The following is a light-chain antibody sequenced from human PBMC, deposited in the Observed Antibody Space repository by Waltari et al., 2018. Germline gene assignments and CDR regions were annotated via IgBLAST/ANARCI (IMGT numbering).Light chain of an antibody. V-gene: IGLV4-69*01. CDR3: QTWDSGFVV. Sequence: QLVLTQSPSASASLGASVKLTCTLSSGHNNNAIAWHQQQPEKGPRYLMRVNNDGSYSRGDGIPDRHSCSSSGGERYPTIASLQSEDEADYYCQTWDSGFVVFGGGTKLTGL. CDR2: VNNDGSY. CDR1: SGHNNNA. J-gene: IGLJ3*02.